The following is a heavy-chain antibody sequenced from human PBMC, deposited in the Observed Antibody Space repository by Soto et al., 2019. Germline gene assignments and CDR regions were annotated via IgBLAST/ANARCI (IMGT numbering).Heavy chain of an antibody. D-gene: IGHD6-6*01. J-gene: IGHJ4*02. CDR1: GFTFSSYA. CDR3: AKVWYSSSSAPPVFDY. Sequence: GGSLRLSCAASGFTFSSYAMSWVRQAPGKGLEWVSAISGSGGSTYYADSVKGRFTISRDNSKNTLYLQMNSLRAEDTAVYYCAKVWYSSSSAPPVFDYWVQGTLVTVSS. CDR2: ISGSGGST. V-gene: IGHV3-23*01.